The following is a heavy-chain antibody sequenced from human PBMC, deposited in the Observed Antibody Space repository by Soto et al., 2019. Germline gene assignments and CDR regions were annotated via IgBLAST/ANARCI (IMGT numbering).Heavy chain of an antibody. CDR2: IYYSGST. Sequence: QVQLQESGPGMVKPSETLSLTCTVSGGSISSYYWSWIRQPPGKGLEWIGYIYYSGSTNYNPSLKSRVTISVYTSKSPYALKLSSVTAADTAGYYCARAQPYYYGSGSYYRASYYYSMDVWGKGTTVTVSS. CDR1: GGSISSYY. J-gene: IGHJ6*03. CDR3: ARAQPYYYGSGSYYRASYYYSMDV. D-gene: IGHD3-10*01. V-gene: IGHV4-59*08.